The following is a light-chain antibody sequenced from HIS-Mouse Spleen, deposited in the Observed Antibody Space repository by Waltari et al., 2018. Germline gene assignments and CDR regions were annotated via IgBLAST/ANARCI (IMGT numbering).Light chain of an antibody. CDR1: TGAVTSGYY. Sequence: QTVVTQEPSLTVSPGGTVTLTCASSTGAVTSGYYPNWFQQKPGQAPRALIYSTSNNHSCTPARCSGSLLGGKAALTLSGVQPEDEAEYYCLLYYGGAQLNVFGTGTKVTVL. J-gene: IGLJ1*01. V-gene: IGLV7-43*01. CDR3: LLYYGGAQLNV. CDR2: STS.